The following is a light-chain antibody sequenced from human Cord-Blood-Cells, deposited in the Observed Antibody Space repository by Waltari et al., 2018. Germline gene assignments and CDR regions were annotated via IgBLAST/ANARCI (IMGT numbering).Light chain of an antibody. Sequence: QSVLPQPPSVSGAPGQRVTIPCPGSSSTIGAGYDVHWYQQLPGTAPKLLIYGNSNRPSGVPDRFSGSKSGTSASLAITGLQAEDEADYYCQSYDSSLSGWVFGGGTKLTVL. V-gene: IGLV1-40*01. J-gene: IGLJ3*02. CDR1: SSTIGAGYD. CDR3: QSYDSSLSGWV. CDR2: GNS.